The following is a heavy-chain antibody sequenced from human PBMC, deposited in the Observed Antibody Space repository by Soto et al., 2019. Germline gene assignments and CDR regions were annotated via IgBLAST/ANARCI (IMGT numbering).Heavy chain of an antibody. J-gene: IGHJ3*02. V-gene: IGHV4-39*01. CDR2: IYYSGST. CDR1: GGSISSSSYY. CDR3: ARLPDPGDAFDI. Sequence: KPSETLSLTCTVSGGSISSSSYYWGWIRQPPGKGLEWIGSIYYSGSTYYNPSLKSRVTISVDTSKNQFSLKLSSVTAADTAVYYCARLPDPGDAFDIWGQGTMLTVSS.